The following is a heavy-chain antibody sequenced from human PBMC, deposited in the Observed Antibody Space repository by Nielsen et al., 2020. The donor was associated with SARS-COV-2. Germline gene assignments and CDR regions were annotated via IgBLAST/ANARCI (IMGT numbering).Heavy chain of an antibody. CDR1: GASVSGANYY. J-gene: IGHJ3*02. CDR3: ARRDIVMVRGAFDI. V-gene: IGHV4-61*01. D-gene: IGHD5-12*01. Sequence: SETLSLTCTVSGASVSGANYYWSWIRQAPGKGLEWIGYIYYSGSSNYSLSLKSRVTISLDTSKNQFSLQLYSVTAADTAVYYCARRDIVMVRGAFDIWGQGTMVAVSS. CDR2: IYYSGSS.